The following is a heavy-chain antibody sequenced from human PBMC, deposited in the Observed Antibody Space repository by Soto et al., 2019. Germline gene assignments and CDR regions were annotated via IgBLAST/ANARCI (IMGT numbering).Heavy chain of an antibody. Sequence: AAVKVACKASGGTFISYTMSGVRQAPGQGLEWMGRIIPILGIANYAQKFQGRVTITADKSTSTAYMELSSLRSEDTAVYYCARKSLLNLIVDYWGQGTLVTVSS. D-gene: IGHD2-15*01. CDR3: ARKSLLNLIVDY. V-gene: IGHV1-69*02. CDR2: IIPILGIA. J-gene: IGHJ4*02. CDR1: GGTFISYT.